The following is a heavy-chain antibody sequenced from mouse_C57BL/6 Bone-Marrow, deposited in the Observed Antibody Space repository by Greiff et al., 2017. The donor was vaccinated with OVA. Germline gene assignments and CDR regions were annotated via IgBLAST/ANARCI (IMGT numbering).Heavy chain of an antibody. Sequence: EVKLVESGGGLVKPGGSLKLSCAASGFTFSSYAMSWVRQTPEKRLEWVATISDGGSYTYYPDNVKGRFTISRDNAKNNLYLQMSHLKSEGTAMYYCARGSRMDYWGQGTSVTVSS. D-gene: IGHD1-1*01. CDR2: ISDGGSYT. V-gene: IGHV5-4*03. J-gene: IGHJ4*01. CDR3: ARGSRMDY. CDR1: GFTFSSYA.